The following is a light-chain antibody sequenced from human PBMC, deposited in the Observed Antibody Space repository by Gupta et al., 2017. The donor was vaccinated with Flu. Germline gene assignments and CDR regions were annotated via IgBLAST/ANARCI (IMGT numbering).Light chain of an antibody. CDR3: QTWATGIQV. V-gene: IGLV4-69*01. CDR2: LNSDGSH. J-gene: IGLJ3*02. Sequence: QLVLTQSPSASASLGASVKLTCTLSSGHSSYAIAWHQQQPAKGPRYLMKLNSDGSHSKGDGIPDRFSGSSSGAERYLTISSLQSEDEADYYCQTWATGIQVFGGGTKLTVL. CDR1: SGHSSYA.